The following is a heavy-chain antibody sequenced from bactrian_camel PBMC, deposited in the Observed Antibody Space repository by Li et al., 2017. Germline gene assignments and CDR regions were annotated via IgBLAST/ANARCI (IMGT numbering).Heavy chain of an antibody. Sequence: HVQLVESGGGSVQAGGSLRLSCAASGDLFSRTYINWFRQAPGKERERVAGISIGSGLTYVADSVKGRFTMSRDNAKNTVSLQMNSLKSEDTALYYCATVDYSGGDTWGQGTQVTVS. CDR1: GDLFSRTY. D-gene: IGHD2*01. CDR2: ISIGSGLT. J-gene: IGHJ4*01. V-gene: IGHV3S1*01. CDR3: ATVDYSGGDT.